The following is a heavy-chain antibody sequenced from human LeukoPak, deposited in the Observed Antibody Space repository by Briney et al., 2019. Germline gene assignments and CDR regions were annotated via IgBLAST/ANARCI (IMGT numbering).Heavy chain of an antibody. Sequence: SETLSLTCTVSGGSISSYYWSWIRQPAGRGLEWIGRIYTSGSTNYNPSLKSRVTISVDTSKNQFSLKLSSVTAADTAVYYCARVVTTGRVIDYWGQGTLVTVSS. CDR2: IYTSGST. D-gene: IGHD4-17*01. V-gene: IGHV4-4*07. J-gene: IGHJ4*02. CDR3: ARVVTTGRVIDY. CDR1: GGSISSYY.